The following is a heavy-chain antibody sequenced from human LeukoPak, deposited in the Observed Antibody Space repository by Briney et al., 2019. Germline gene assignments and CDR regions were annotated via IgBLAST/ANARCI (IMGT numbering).Heavy chain of an antibody. J-gene: IGHJ4*02. D-gene: IGHD1-26*01. Sequence: SETLSLTCTVSGGSISGYYWSWIRQPAGQGLEWIGRICTSGSTSYNPSLKSRITVSLDTSKNQFSLTLSSLTPADTALYYCARDSGSGCGSDYWGQGTLVSVSS. CDR2: ICTSGST. CDR1: GGSISGYY. V-gene: IGHV4-4*07. CDR3: ARDSGSGCGSDY.